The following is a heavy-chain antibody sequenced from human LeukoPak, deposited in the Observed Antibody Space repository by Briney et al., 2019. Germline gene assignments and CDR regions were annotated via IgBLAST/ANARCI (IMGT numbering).Heavy chain of an antibody. CDR3: ARGAIGLRYFDTHHGGFDP. Sequence: GASVKVSCKASGYTFTSYGISWVRQAPGQGLEWMGMISAYNGNTNYAQKLQGRVTMTTDTSTSTAYMELRSLRSDDTAVYYCARGAIGLRYFDTHHGGFDPWGQRTLVTVSS. V-gene: IGHV1-18*04. J-gene: IGHJ5*02. CDR2: ISAYNGNT. D-gene: IGHD3-9*01. CDR1: GYTFTSYG.